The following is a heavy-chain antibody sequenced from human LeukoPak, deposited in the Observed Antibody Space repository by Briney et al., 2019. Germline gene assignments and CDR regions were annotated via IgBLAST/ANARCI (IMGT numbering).Heavy chain of an antibody. Sequence: PGGSLRLSCAASGFTFSSYEMNWVRQAPGKGLEWVSSISSSGSYIYYADSVKGRFTISRDNAKNSLYLQMNSLRAEDTAVYYCARDRASYYYYYMDVWGKGTTVTISS. J-gene: IGHJ6*03. V-gene: IGHV3-21*01. CDR2: ISSSGSYI. CDR3: ARDRASYYYYYMDV. CDR1: GFTFSSYE.